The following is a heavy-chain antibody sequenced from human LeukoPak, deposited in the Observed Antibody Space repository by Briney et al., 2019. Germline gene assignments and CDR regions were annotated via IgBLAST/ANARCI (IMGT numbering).Heavy chain of an antibody. Sequence: PSETLSLTCAVYGGSFSGYYWSWIRQPPGKGLEWIGEINHSGSANYNPSLKSRVTISVDTSKNQFSLKLSSVTAADTAVYYCARRCSSTSCYAGSFDYWGQGTLATVSS. D-gene: IGHD2-2*01. J-gene: IGHJ4*02. CDR2: INHSGSA. V-gene: IGHV4-34*01. CDR3: ARRCSSTSCYAGSFDY. CDR1: GGSFSGYY.